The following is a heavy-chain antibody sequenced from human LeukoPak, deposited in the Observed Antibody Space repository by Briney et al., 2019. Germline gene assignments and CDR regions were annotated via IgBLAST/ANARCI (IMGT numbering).Heavy chain of an antibody. CDR2: IRSKANSYAT. J-gene: IGHJ4*02. CDR1: GFTFSGSA. V-gene: IGHV3-73*01. D-gene: IGHD4-17*01. CDR3: TRDYGVLFDY. Sequence: GGSLRLSCAASGFTFSGSAMHWVRQAPGKGLEWVGRIRSKANSYATSSAASVKGRFTISRDDSKNTAYLQMSSLKTEDTAVYYCTRDYGVLFDYWGQGTLVTVSS.